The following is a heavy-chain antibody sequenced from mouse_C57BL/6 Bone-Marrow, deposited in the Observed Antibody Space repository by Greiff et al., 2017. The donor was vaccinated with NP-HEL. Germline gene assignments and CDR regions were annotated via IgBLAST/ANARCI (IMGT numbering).Heavy chain of an antibody. V-gene: IGHV1-64*01. J-gene: IGHJ2*01. CDR1: GYTFTSYW. D-gene: IGHD1-1*01. Sequence: VQLQQSGAELVKPGASVKLSCKASGYTFTSYWMHWVKQRPGQGLEWIGMIHPNSGSTNYNEKFKSKATLTVDKSSSTAYMQLSSLTSEDSAVYYCAYYYGSSFDYWGQGTTLTVSS. CDR3: AYYYGSSFDY. CDR2: IHPNSGST.